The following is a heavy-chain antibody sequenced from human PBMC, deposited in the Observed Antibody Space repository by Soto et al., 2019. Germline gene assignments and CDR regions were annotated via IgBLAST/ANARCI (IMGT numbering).Heavy chain of an antibody. J-gene: IGHJ5*02. CDR2: IKPDESEK. Sequence: EVQLVESGGGLVQPGGSLRLSCTASGFTFSDSWMTWVRQAPGKGLEWVARIKPDESEKKYADSVKGRFSISRDNAKNSMYLQMDSLRGEATAVYYCVRGGSNCASWGQGTLVTVSS. V-gene: IGHV3-7*01. CDR3: VRGGSNCAS. D-gene: IGHD4-4*01. CDR1: GFTFSDSW.